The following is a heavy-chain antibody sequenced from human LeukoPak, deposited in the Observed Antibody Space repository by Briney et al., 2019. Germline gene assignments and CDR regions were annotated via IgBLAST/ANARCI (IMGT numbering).Heavy chain of an antibody. CDR3: ARGYCSGGSCPGAFDI. D-gene: IGHD2-15*01. J-gene: IGHJ3*02. CDR1: GGSISSGGYS. V-gene: IGHV4-30-2*01. Sequence: SETLPPTCAVSGGSISSGGYSWSWIQQPPGKGLEWIGYIYHSGSTYYNPSLKSRVTMSVDRSKNQFSLKLSSVTAADTAVYYCARGYCSGGSCPGAFDIWGQGTMVTVSS. CDR2: IYHSGST.